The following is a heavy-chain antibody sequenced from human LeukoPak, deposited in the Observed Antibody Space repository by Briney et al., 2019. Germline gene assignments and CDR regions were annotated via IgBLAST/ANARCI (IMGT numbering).Heavy chain of an antibody. CDR3: AKGLYYDFWSGYSIDAFDI. Sequence: GGSLRLSCAASGFTFSSYGMHWVRQAPGKGLEWVAFIRYDESNKYYADSVRGRFTISKDNSKNTLYLQMTSLRAEDTAVYYCAKGLYYDFWSGYSIDAFDIWGQGTMVTVSS. V-gene: IGHV3-30*02. CDR1: GFTFSSYG. D-gene: IGHD3-3*01. CDR2: IRYDESNK. J-gene: IGHJ3*02.